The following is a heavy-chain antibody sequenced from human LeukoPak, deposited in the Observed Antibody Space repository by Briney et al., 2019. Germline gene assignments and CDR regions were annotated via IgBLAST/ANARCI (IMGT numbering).Heavy chain of an antibody. D-gene: IGHD6-13*01. CDR2: TSYDGGNK. CDR1: GFTFSAYG. CDR3: ARAGYSISWLFYYDY. Sequence: PGGSLRLSCAASGFTFSAYGMHWVRQAPGKGLEWLAVTSYDGGNKYYAASVKGRFTISRDNSKNTVSLHMSSLRGEDTAVYYCARAGYSISWLFYYDYWGRGTLVTVSS. J-gene: IGHJ4*02. V-gene: IGHV3-30*03.